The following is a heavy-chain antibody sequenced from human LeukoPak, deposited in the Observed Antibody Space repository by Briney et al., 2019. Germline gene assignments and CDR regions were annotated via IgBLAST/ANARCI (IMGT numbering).Heavy chain of an antibody. D-gene: IGHD3-22*01. CDR2: IYYSGST. CDR3: AREILYDSTGYYL. Sequence: SETLSLTCTVSGGSISSYYWSWIRQPPGKGLEWIGYIYYSGSTYYNPSLNIRVTISVDTSKNQFSLNLRSVTAADTAVYYCAREILYDSTGYYLWGQGTLVTVSS. CDR1: GGSISSYY. V-gene: IGHV4-59*04. J-gene: IGHJ4*02.